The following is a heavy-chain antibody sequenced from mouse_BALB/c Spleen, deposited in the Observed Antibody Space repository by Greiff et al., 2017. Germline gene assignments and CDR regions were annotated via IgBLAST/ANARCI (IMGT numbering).Heavy chain of an antibody. CDR1: GFAFSSYD. V-gene: IGHV5-12-1*01. J-gene: IGHJ4*01. CDR2: ISSGGGST. D-gene: IGHD2-2*01. Sequence: EVQRVESGGGLVKPGGSLKLSCAASGFAFSSYDMSWVRQTPEKRLEWVAYISSGGGSTYYPDTVKGRFTISRDNAKNTLYLQMSSLKSEDTAMYYCARLDGYGYAMDYWGQGTSVTVSS. CDR3: ARLDGYGYAMDY.